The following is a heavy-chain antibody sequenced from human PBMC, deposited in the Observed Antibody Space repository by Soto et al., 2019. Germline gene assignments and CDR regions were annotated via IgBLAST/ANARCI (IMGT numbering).Heavy chain of an antibody. Sequence: VQLVQSGAEVKKPGSSVRVSCETSGDTFTSHTVNWLRQAPGQGLEWMGGIIPVFGSPNYAEKFQGRLTITADTSTNTAYMELRRLKSEDTAVHFCARDITGTNNWFDPWGQGTLVTVSS. CDR3: ARDITGTNNWFDP. J-gene: IGHJ5*02. CDR1: GDTFTSHT. V-gene: IGHV1-69*06. D-gene: IGHD1-7*01. CDR2: IIPVFGSP.